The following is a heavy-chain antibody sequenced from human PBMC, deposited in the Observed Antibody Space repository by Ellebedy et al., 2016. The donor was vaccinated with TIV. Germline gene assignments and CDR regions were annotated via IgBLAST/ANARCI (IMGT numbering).Heavy chain of an antibody. CDR1: GFTFSSYG. CDR2: IWYDGSNK. Sequence: GESLKISCAASGFTFSSYGMHWVRQAPGKGLEWVAVIWYDGSNKYYADSVKGRFTISRDNSKNTLYLQMNSLRAEDTAVYYCAKDGAVVQYFDYWGQGTLVTVSS. V-gene: IGHV3-30*02. J-gene: IGHJ4*02. CDR3: AKDGAVVQYFDY. D-gene: IGHD4-23*01.